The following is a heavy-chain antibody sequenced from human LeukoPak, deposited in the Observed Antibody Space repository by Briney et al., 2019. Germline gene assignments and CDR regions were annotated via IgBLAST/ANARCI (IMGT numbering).Heavy chain of an antibody. Sequence: SETLSLTCTVSGGSISSSSYYWGWIRQPPGKGLEWIGNIYYSGSTNYNPSLKSRVTISVDTSKNQFSLKLSSVTAADTAVYYCARLGIYGSGRDYFDYWGQGTLVTVSS. CDR3: ARLGIYGSGRDYFDY. D-gene: IGHD3-10*01. J-gene: IGHJ4*02. CDR2: IYYSGST. V-gene: IGHV4-61*05. CDR1: GGSISSSSYY.